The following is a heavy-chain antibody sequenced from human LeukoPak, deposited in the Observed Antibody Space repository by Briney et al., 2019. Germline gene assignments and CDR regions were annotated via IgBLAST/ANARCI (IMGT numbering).Heavy chain of an antibody. V-gene: IGHV1-8*03. CDR3: ARGKSGIVRGYYYYYMDV. CDR1: GYTFTSYD. Sequence: ASVKVSCKASGYTFTSYDINWVRQATGQGLEWMGWMNPNSGNTGYAQKFQGRVTITRNTSISTAYIELSSLRSEDTAVYYCARGKSGIVRGYYYYYMDVWGKGTTVTVSS. CDR2: MNPNSGNT. J-gene: IGHJ6*03. D-gene: IGHD1-26*01.